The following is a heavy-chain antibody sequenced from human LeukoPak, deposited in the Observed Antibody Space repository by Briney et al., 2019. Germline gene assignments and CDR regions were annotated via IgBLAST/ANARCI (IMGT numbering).Heavy chain of an antibody. J-gene: IGHJ4*02. V-gene: IGHV3-7*01. CDR3: ARKHMITFGGVPFFDY. CDR1: GFTFSSNW. D-gene: IGHD3-16*01. CDR2: IKQDGSEK. Sequence: GGSLRLSCAASGFTFSSNWMSWVRQAPGKGLEWVANIKQDGSEKYYVDSVKGRFTISRDNAKNSLYLQMNSLRAEDTAVYYCARKHMITFGGVPFFDYWGQGTLVTVSS.